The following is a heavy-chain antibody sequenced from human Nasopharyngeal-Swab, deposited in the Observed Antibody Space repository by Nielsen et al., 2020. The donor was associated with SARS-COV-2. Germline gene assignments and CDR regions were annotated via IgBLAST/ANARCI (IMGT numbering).Heavy chain of an antibody. Sequence: GGSLRLSCVASGFIFGNYAMAWVRQAPGKGLEWVSAIGGNGARTHYADSVRGRFIISRDNSKSTLDLQMNSLRADDTALYYCADPPFSEYWGQGTLVTVSS. CDR3: ADPPFSEY. V-gene: IGHV3-23*01. CDR1: GFIFGNYA. CDR2: IGGNGART. J-gene: IGHJ4*02.